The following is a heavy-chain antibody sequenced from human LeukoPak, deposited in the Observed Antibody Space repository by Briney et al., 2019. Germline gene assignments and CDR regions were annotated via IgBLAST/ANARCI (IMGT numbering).Heavy chain of an antibody. CDR1: GFTFGDYA. Sequence: GGSLRLSCTASGFTFGDYAMSWARQALGQGLEWIGFIRSKVYGETTEYAASVKGRFTVSRDDSNSLAYLQMNSLQTEDTAVYYCTRLVPYLDSWGQGTLVTVSS. CDR2: IRSKVYGETT. CDR3: TRLVPYLDS. J-gene: IGHJ4*02. V-gene: IGHV3-49*04. D-gene: IGHD6-6*01.